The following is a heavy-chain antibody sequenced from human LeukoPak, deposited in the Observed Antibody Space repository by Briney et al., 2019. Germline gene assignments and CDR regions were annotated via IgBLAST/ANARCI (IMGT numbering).Heavy chain of an antibody. D-gene: IGHD4-11*01. CDR2: SDPEVGET. CDR1: GYTLTELS. J-gene: IGHJ5*02. V-gene: IGHV1-24*01. CDR3: ATLAMSHSWLDP. Sequence: ASVKVSCKVSGYTLTELSMHWVRQSPGEGLGWGGGSDPEVGETMYAQKFQGRVTMTEDTTTETAYMELRSLRSEDTAVYYCATLAMSHSWLDPWGRGTMVTVSS.